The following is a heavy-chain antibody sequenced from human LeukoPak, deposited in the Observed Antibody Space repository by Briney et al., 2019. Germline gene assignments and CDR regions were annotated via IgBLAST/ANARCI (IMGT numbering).Heavy chain of an antibody. V-gene: IGHV1-18*01. CDR2: ISAYNGNT. CDR1: GYTFTSYG. Sequence: GASVKVSCKASGYTFTSYGISWVRQAPGRGLEWMGWISAYNGNTNYAQKLQGRVTMTTDTSTSTAYMELRSLRSDDTAVYYCARDHGYSSGWYQRNDAFDIWGQGTMVTVSS. J-gene: IGHJ3*02. D-gene: IGHD6-19*01. CDR3: ARDHGYSSGWYQRNDAFDI.